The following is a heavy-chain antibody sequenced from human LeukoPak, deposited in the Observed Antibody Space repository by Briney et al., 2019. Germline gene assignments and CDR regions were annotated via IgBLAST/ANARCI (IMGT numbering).Heavy chain of an antibody. V-gene: IGHV1-69*05. CDR2: IIPIFGTA. Sequence: SSVKVSCKASGGTFSSYAISWVRQAPGQGLEWMGGIIPIFGTANYAQKFQGRVTITTDESTSTAYMELSSLRSEDTAVYYCARDLAMVRGIPGDDAFDIWGQGTMVTVSS. J-gene: IGHJ3*02. D-gene: IGHD3-10*01. CDR3: ARDLAMVRGIPGDDAFDI. CDR1: GGTFSSYA.